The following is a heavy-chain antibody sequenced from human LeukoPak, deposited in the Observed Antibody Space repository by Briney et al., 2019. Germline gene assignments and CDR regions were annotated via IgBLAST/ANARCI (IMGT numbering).Heavy chain of an antibody. CDR2: ISYDGSNK. Sequence: GRSLSLSCAASGFTFSSYAMHWVRQAPGKGLEWVAIISYDGSNKYYADSVKGRFTISRDNSKNTLYLQMNSLRAEDTAVYYCAKEPRYSSSWRGDYYYMDVWGNGTTVTISS. J-gene: IGHJ6*03. CDR1: GFTFSSYA. CDR3: AKEPRYSSSWRGDYYYMDV. V-gene: IGHV3-30*04. D-gene: IGHD6-13*01.